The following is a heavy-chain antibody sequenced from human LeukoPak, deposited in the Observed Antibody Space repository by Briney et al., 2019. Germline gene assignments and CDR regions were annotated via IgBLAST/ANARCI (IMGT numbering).Heavy chain of an antibody. CDR2: IKSKTDGGTT. V-gene: IGHV3-15*07. J-gene: IGHJ4*02. Sequence: PGGSLRLSCAASGSTFSNAWMNWVRQAPGKGLEWVGRIKSKTDGGTTDYAAPVKGRFTISRDNSKNTLYLQMNSLRAEDTAVYYCYSSYYYDSSGKDYWGQGTLVTVSS. CDR1: GSTFSNAW. D-gene: IGHD3-22*01. CDR3: YSSYYYDSSGKDY.